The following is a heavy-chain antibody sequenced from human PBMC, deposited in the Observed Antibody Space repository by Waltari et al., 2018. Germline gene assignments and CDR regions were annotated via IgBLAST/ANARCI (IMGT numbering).Heavy chain of an antibody. Sequence: QVQLVQSGAEVKKPGAPVKVSCKASGYLFTRHDINWVRQAAGQGPEWLGWMNPESGNTGYAQKFQGRVTMTRDTSTTTAYMELSSLRSDDTAVYFCARGLSSSWFGMDVWGQGTAVTVSS. V-gene: IGHV1-8*01. CDR1: GYLFTRHD. D-gene: IGHD6-13*01. CDR3: ARGLSSSWFGMDV. J-gene: IGHJ6*02. CDR2: MNPESGNT.